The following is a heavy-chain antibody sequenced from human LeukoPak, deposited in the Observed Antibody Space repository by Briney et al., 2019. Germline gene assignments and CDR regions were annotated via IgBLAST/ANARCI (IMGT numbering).Heavy chain of an antibody. CDR1: GFTFSSYA. J-gene: IGHJ4*02. Sequence: GGSLRLSCAASGFTFSSYAMHWVRQAPGKGLEWVAVISYDGSNKYYADSVKGRFTISGDGSKSTLYLQMNSLRAEDTAVYYCAKHKENYGDSCLDDYWGQGTLVTVSS. V-gene: IGHV3-30-3*01. D-gene: IGHD4-17*01. CDR2: ISYDGSNK. CDR3: AKHKENYGDSCLDDY.